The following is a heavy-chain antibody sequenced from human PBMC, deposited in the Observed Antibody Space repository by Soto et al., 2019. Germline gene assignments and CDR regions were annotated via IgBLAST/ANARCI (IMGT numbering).Heavy chain of an antibody. CDR2: ISSSSSYI. J-gene: IGHJ6*02. D-gene: IGHD1-26*01. CDR3: ARADSGSYSFYYGMDV. V-gene: IGHV3-21*01. CDR1: GFTFSSYS. Sequence: EVQLVESGGGLVKPGGSLRLSCAASGFTFSSYSMNWVRQAPGKGLEWVSSISSSSSYIYYADSVKGRFTISRDNAKNSRYLQMNSLRAEDTAVYYCARADSGSYSFYYGMDVWGQGTTVTVSS.